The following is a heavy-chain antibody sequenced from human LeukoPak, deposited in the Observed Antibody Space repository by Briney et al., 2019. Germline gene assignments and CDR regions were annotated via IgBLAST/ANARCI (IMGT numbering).Heavy chain of an antibody. Sequence: GGSLRLSCAASGFTFSSYAMSWVRQAPGKGLEWVSAISGSGGSTYYADSVKGRFTISRDNSKNTLYLQMHSLRAEDTAVYYCAKAGYCSSTSCYWGYYYYMDVWGKGTTVTVSS. J-gene: IGHJ6*03. CDR1: GFTFSSYA. V-gene: IGHV3-23*01. D-gene: IGHD2-2*01. CDR2: ISGSGGST. CDR3: AKAGYCSSTSCYWGYYYYMDV.